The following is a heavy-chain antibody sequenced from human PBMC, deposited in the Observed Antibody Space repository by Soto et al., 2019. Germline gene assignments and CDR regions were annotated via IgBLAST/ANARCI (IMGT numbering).Heavy chain of an antibody. Sequence: GGSLRLSCAASGFTFSSYAMHWVRQAPGKGLEWVAVISYDGSNKYYADSVKGRFTISRDNSKNTLYLQMNSLRAEDTAVYYCARDEIPRPQEPPSGYGFDYWGQGTLVTVSS. J-gene: IGHJ4*02. V-gene: IGHV3-30-3*01. CDR3: ARDEIPRPQEPPSGYGFDY. CDR2: ISYDGSNK. D-gene: IGHD5-12*01. CDR1: GFTFSSYA.